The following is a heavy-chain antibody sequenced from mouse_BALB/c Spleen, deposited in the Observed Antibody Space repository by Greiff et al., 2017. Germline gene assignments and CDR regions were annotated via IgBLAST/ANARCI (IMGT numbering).Heavy chain of an antibody. V-gene: IGHV14-3*02. D-gene: IGHD1-1*01. CDR2: IDPANGNT. CDR1: GFNIKDSY. J-gene: IGHJ4*01. CDR3: ARSGYYGSRNAMDY. Sequence: VQLQQSGAELVKPGASVKLSCTASGFNIKDSYMHWVKQRPEQGLEWIGRIDPANGNTKYDPKFQGKATITADTSSNTAYLQLSSLTSEDTAVYYCARSGYYGSRNAMDYWGQGTSVTVSS.